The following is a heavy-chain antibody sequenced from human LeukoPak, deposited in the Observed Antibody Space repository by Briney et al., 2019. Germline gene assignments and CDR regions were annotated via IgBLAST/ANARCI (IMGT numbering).Heavy chain of an antibody. D-gene: IGHD3-22*01. J-gene: IGHJ4*02. CDR2: ISSSSSYI. Sequence: GGSLRLSCAASGFTFSSYSMNWVRQAPGKGLEWVSSISSSSSYIYYADSVKGRFTISRDNAKNSLYLQMNSLRAEDTAVYYCARGGYYDSSGYPGDYWGQGTLVTVSS. V-gene: IGHV3-21*01. CDR1: GFTFSSYS. CDR3: ARGGYYDSSGYPGDY.